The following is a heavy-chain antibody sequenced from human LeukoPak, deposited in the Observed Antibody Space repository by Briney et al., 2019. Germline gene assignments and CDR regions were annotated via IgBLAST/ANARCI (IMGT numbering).Heavy chain of an antibody. CDR2: ISGHNGHT. V-gene: IGHV1-18*04. CDR1: GYTFTSYG. Sequence: ASVKVSCKASGYTFTSYGINWVRQAPGQGLEWMGWISGHNGHTNYVQKMQGRVTMATDTSTNTAYMELRNLTSDDTAVYYCARGPGIAVAGVFDYWGQGSLVTVSS. CDR3: ARGPGIAVAGVFDY. D-gene: IGHD6-19*01. J-gene: IGHJ4*02.